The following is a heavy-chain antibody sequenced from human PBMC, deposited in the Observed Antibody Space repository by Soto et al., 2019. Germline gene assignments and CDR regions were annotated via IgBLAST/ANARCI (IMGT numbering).Heavy chain of an antibody. J-gene: IGHJ6*02. CDR2: INHSGSP. CDR1: GGSFSGYY. Sequence: SETLSLTCAVYGGSFSGYYWSWNRPPPGKGLEWIGEINHSGSPTYNPSLKRRVTISVDTSKNQFSLKLSSVNAADTAVYYCARGRDVVVVPAANRYYYYYGMDVWGQGATVTVSS. CDR3: ARGRDVVVVPAANRYYYYYGMDV. D-gene: IGHD2-2*01. V-gene: IGHV4-34*01.